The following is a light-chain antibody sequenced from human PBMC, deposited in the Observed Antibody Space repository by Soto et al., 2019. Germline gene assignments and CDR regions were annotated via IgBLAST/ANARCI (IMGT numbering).Light chain of an antibody. CDR2: GAS. V-gene: IGKV3-11*01. CDR3: QQRSNWPPIT. CDR1: QSVSSN. Sequence: EIVMTQSPATLSVSPGERATLPCRASQSVSSNLAWYQQKPGQAPRLLIYGASNRATGIPARFSGSGSGTDFTLTISSLEPEDFAVYYCQQRSNWPPITFGQGTRLEI. J-gene: IGKJ5*01.